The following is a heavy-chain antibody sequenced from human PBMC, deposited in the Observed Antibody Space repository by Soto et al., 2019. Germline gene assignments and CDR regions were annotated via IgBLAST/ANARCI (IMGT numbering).Heavy chain of an antibody. CDR1: GGTFSAYY. V-gene: IGHV4-34*01. CDR3: ARGDFVRDY. Sequence: QVLLQQWGAGLLKPSETLSLTCAVYGGTFSAYYWSWIRPPPGKGLAGMGEINHSGSTNYNPSLKSRVTISIDTSKNQFSLKLSSVTAADTAVYYCARGDFVRDYWGQGTLVTVSS. CDR2: INHSGST. D-gene: IGHD3-3*01. J-gene: IGHJ4*02.